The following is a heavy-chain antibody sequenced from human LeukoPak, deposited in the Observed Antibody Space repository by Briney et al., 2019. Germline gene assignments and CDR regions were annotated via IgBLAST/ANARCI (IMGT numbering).Heavy chain of an antibody. D-gene: IGHD3-10*01. Sequence: SETLSLTCVVSGGSISDSFEHYWSWVRQPRGKDFEWIAEVHHTGRTIYSPSFASRVAISADTSKNQVSLIVTSVTAADTAVYYCARGSDYTWGGWGQGTLVTVSS. CDR3: ARGSDYTWGG. J-gene: IGHJ4*01. CDR1: GGSISDSFEHY. CDR2: VHHTGRT. V-gene: IGHV4-4*02.